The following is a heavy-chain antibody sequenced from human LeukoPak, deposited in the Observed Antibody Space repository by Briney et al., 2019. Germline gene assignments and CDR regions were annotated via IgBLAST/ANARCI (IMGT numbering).Heavy chain of an antibody. J-gene: IGHJ4*02. Sequence: PGGSLRLSCAASGFTFSSYAMHWVRQAPGKGLQYVSAISSHGGSTYYANSVKGRFTISRDNSKNTLYLQMGSLRAEDMAVYYCVRGSPPSYWGQGTLVTVSS. CDR2: ISSHGGST. CDR3: VRGSPPSY. CDR1: GFTFSSYA. V-gene: IGHV3-64*01.